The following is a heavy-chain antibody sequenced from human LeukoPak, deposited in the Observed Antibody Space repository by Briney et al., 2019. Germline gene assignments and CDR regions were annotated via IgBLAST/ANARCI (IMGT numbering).Heavy chain of an antibody. CDR3: AKERPVTGAIDY. J-gene: IGHJ4*02. D-gene: IGHD7-27*01. CDR2: ISWNSGSI. V-gene: IGHV3-9*01. Sequence: GRSLRLSCAASGFTFDDYAMHWVRQAPGKGLEWVSGISWNSGSIGYADSVKGRFTISRDNAKNSLYLQMNSLRAEDTALYYCAKERPVTGAIDYWGQGTLVTVSS. CDR1: GFTFDDYA.